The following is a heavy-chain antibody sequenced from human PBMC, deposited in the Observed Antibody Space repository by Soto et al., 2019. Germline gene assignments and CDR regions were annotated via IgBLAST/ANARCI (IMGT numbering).Heavy chain of an antibody. Sequence: SVKVSCKATGGTFSSYAISWVRQAPGQGLEWMGGIIPVFGTANYPQKFQGRVTITADKSTRTAYMELSSLRCEDTAADYCGRDSRRIAASGLREYNWFDPWGQGTLVTVSS. V-gene: IGHV1-69*06. CDR2: IIPVFGTA. J-gene: IGHJ5*02. CDR3: GRDSRRIAASGLREYNWFDP. CDR1: GGTFSSYA. D-gene: IGHD6-13*01.